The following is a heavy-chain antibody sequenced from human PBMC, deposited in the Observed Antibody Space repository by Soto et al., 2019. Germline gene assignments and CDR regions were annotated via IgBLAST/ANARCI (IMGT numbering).Heavy chain of an antibody. D-gene: IGHD3-22*01. V-gene: IGHV5-51*01. CDR1: GYSFTSYW. CDR3: TRHVVNNATAYIDY. CDR2: IFPGDSDT. J-gene: IGHJ4*02. Sequence: PGESLKVSCQGSGYSFTSYWIGWGRQMPGKGLEWMGIIFPGDSDTRYSPSFQGQVTISADKSISTAYLQWSGLKASDTAMYYCTRHVVNNATAYIDYWGQGTLVTVSS.